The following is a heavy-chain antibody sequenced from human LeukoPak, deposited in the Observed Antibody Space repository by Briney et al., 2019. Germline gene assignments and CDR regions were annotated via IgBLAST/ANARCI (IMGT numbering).Heavy chain of an antibody. CDR2: IYYSGST. Sequence: SETLSLTCTVSGGSVSSGSYYWSWIRQPPGKGLEWIGNIYYSGSTNYNPSLKSRVTISVDTSKNQFSLKLSSVTAADTAVYYCARDTPGRGAGYYFDYWGQGTLVTVSS. J-gene: IGHJ4*02. V-gene: IGHV4-61*01. CDR1: GGSVSSGSYY. D-gene: IGHD1-26*01. CDR3: ARDTPGRGAGYYFDY.